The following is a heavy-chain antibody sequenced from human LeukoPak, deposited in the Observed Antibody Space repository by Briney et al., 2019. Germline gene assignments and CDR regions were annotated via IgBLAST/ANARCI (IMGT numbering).Heavy chain of an antibody. CDR1: GYTLTGYY. J-gene: IGHJ6*04. Sequence: GASVKVSCKASGYTLTGYYMHWVRQAPGQGLEWMGWINPNSGGTNYAQKFQGWVTMTRDTSISTAYMELSRLRSDDTAVYYCARGGRWTPYYYYYGMDVWGKGTTVTVSS. CDR3: ARGGRWTPYYYYYGMDV. D-gene: IGHD3-16*01. V-gene: IGHV1-2*04. CDR2: INPNSGGT.